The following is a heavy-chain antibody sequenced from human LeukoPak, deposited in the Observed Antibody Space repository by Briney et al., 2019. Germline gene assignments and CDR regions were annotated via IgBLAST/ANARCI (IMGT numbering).Heavy chain of an antibody. Sequence: SVKVSCKASGGTFSSYAISWVRQAPGQGLEWMGGIIPIFGTANYAQKFQGRVTITADESTSTAYMELSSLRSEDTAVYYCARGGYCTNGVCYSPYYYYMDVWGKGTTVTVSS. V-gene: IGHV1-69*13. CDR1: GGTFSSYA. J-gene: IGHJ6*03. D-gene: IGHD2-8*01. CDR3: ARGGYCTNGVCYSPYYYYMDV. CDR2: IIPIFGTA.